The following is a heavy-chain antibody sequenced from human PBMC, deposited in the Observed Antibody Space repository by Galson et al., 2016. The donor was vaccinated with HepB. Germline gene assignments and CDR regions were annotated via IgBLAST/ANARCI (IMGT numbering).Heavy chain of an antibody. CDR1: GFTFSDYY. CDR2: ISSSSRYT. J-gene: IGHJ5*02. Sequence: SLRLSCAASGFTFSDYYMGWIRQAPGKGLEWVSYISSSSRYTDYAESVKGRFTISGDNAKNTLYLRMHSLRAEDTAVYYCARGVRGVIGFDPWGQGTLATVSS. D-gene: IGHD3-10*01. CDR3: ARGVRGVIGFDP. V-gene: IGHV3-11*05.